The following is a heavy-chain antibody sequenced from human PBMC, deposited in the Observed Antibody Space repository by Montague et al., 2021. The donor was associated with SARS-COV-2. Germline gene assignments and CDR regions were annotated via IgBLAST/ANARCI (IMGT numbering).Heavy chain of an antibody. D-gene: IGHD1-14*01. V-gene: IGHV6-1*01. CDR3: TQERGPGRTTWHYFDY. CDR1: GDSVSSNIAA. J-gene: IGHJ4*02. Sequence: GAISGDSVSSNIAAWNWIRQSPSRGLEWLGRTYYRSKWYNAYAVSVRSRITISPDTSKNQFSLQLNSVTPEDTAVYYCTQERGPGRTTWHYFDYWGQGTLVTVSS. CDR2: TYYRSKWYN.